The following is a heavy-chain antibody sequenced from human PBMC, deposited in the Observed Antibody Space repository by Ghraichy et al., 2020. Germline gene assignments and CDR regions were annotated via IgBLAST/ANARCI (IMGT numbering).Heavy chain of an antibody. V-gene: IGHV4-4*07. D-gene: IGHD6-13*01. J-gene: IGHJ4*02. CDR3: ARGKSSSWYLYYFDY. Sequence: SETLSLTCTVSGGSISSYYWSWIRQPAGNGLEWIGRIYTSGSTNYNPSLKSRVTMSVDTSKNQFSLKLSSVTAADTAVYYCARGKSSSWYLYYFDYWGQGTLVTVSS. CDR2: IYTSGST. CDR1: GGSISSYY.